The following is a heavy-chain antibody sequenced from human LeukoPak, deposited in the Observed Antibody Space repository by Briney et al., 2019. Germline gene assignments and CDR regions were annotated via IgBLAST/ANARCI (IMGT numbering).Heavy chain of an antibody. CDR2: ISSSSSYI. D-gene: IGHD2-21*01. J-gene: IGHJ4*02. Sequence: GGSLRLSCAASGFTFSSYSMNWVRKAPGKGLEWVSSISSSSSYIYYVDSVKGRFTISRDNAKNSLYLQMNSLRAEDTAVYYCARFSGGDGYWGQGTLVTVSS. CDR1: GFTFSSYS. V-gene: IGHV3-21*01. CDR3: ARFSGGDGY.